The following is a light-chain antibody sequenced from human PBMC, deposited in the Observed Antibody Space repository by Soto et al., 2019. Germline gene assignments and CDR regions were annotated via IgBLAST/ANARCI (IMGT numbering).Light chain of an antibody. CDR1: SSDVGGYNS. CDR3: SSYTTTSTVI. CDR2: DVS. J-gene: IGLJ2*01. V-gene: IGLV2-14*01. Sequence: QSVLTQPASVSGSPGQSITISCTGTSSDVGGYNSVSWYQQHPGKAPKLMIYDVSIRASGVSNRFSGSKSGDTASLTISGLQAEDEADYYCSSYTTTSTVIFGGGTKVTVL.